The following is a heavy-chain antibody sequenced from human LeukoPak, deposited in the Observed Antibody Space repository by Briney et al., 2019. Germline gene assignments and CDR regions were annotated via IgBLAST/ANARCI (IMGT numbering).Heavy chain of an antibody. CDR3: ARDPSESSSWYFGFPGSGSFPCY. Sequence: GGSLRLSCAASGFTFSSYAMHWVRQAPGKGLEWMAVISYDGSNKYYADSVKGRFTISRDNSKNTLYLQMNSLRAEDTAVYYCARDPSESSSWYFGFPGSGSFPCYWGQGTLVTVSS. CDR1: GFTFSSYA. D-gene: IGHD6-13*01. J-gene: IGHJ4*02. V-gene: IGHV3-30-3*01. CDR2: ISYDGSNK.